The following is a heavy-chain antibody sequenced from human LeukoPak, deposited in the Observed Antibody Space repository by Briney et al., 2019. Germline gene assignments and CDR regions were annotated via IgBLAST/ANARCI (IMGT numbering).Heavy chain of an antibody. D-gene: IGHD6-13*01. CDR3: ARVDSSSWQGYNWFDP. V-gene: IGHV3-9*01. CDR2: ISWNSGSI. CDR1: GFTFDDYA. J-gene: IGHJ5*02. Sequence: GGSLRLSCAASGFTFDDYAMHWVRQAPGKGLEWVSGISWNSGSIGYADSVKGRFTISRDNAKNSLYLRMNSLRAEDTALYYCARVDSSSWQGYNWFDPWGQGTLVTVSS.